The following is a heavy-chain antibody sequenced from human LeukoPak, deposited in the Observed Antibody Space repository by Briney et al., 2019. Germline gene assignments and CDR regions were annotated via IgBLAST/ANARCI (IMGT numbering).Heavy chain of an antibody. CDR1: GFTFSSYW. D-gene: IGHD3-3*01. V-gene: IGHV3-7*01. J-gene: IGHJ4*02. CDR2: INQDGSEK. Sequence: GGSLRLSCAASGFTFSSYWMSWVRQAPGKGLEGVAHINQDGSEKYYVDSVKGRFTISRDNAKNSLYLQMNSLRAEDTAVYYCARGGDPYYDFWDINTGDYWGQGTLVTVSS. CDR3: ARGGDPYYDFWDINTGDY.